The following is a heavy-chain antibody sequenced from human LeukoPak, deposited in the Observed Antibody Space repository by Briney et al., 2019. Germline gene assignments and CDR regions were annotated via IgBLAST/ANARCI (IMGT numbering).Heavy chain of an antibody. CDR2: INAGNGNT. V-gene: IGHV1-3*01. D-gene: IGHD3-22*01. CDR1: GYTFTSYA. Sequence: ASVNVSCKASGYTFTSYAMHWVRQAPGQRLEWMGWINAGNGNTKYSQKFQGRVTITRDTSASTAYMELSSLRSEDTAVYYCASGRSYYYDSSGLDYWGQGTLVTVSS. CDR3: ASGRSYYYDSSGLDY. J-gene: IGHJ4*02.